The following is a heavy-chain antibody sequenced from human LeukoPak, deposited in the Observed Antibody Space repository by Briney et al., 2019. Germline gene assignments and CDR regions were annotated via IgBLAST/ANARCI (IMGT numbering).Heavy chain of an antibody. J-gene: IGHJ4*02. CDR2: IIPILGIA. CDR1: GGTFSSYT. D-gene: IGHD4-17*01. CDR3: ARDTYGDYPYYFDY. Sequence: ASVKVSCKASGGTFSSYTISWVRQAPGQGLEWMGRIIPILGIANHAQKFQGRVTITADKSTSTAYMELSSLRSEDTAVYYCARDTYGDYPYYFDYWGQGTLVTVSS. V-gene: IGHV1-69*04.